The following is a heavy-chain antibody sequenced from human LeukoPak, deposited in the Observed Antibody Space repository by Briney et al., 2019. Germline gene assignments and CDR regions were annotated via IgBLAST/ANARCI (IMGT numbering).Heavy chain of an antibody. D-gene: IGHD6-13*01. V-gene: IGHV4-59*01. CDR2: IYYSGST. CDR1: GGSISSYY. Sequence: SETLSLTCTVSGGSISSYYWSWIRQPPGKGLEWIGYIYYSGSTNYNPSLKSRVTISVDTSKNQFALKLSSVTAADTAVYYCARVYYSSSYDYWYFDLWGRGTLVTVSS. J-gene: IGHJ2*01. CDR3: ARVYYSSSYDYWYFDL.